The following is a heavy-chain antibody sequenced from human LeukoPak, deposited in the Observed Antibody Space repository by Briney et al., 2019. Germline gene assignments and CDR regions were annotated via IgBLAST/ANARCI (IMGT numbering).Heavy chain of an antibody. D-gene: IGHD3-10*01. Sequence: RGSPRLSCAASGFTFSSYAMHWVRQAPGKGLEYVSAISSNGGSTYYANSVKGRFTISRDNSKNTLYLQMGSLRAEDMAVYYCARDQLLWFGAFDYWGQGTLVNVSS. CDR1: GFTFSSYA. J-gene: IGHJ4*02. V-gene: IGHV3-64*01. CDR2: ISSNGGST. CDR3: ARDQLLWFGAFDY.